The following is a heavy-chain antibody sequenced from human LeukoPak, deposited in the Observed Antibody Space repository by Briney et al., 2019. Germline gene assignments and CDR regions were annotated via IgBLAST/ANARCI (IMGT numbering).Heavy chain of an antibody. Sequence: PGRSLRLSCAASGFTFSSYGMHWVRQAPGKGLEWVAVIWYDGSRKYYADSVKGRFTISRDNSKNTQWLQMNSLRAEDTAVYYCARDDGSASGDYWGQGTLVTVSS. CDR1: GFTFSSYG. V-gene: IGHV3-33*01. J-gene: IGHJ4*02. CDR3: ARDDGSASGDY. D-gene: IGHD6-25*01. CDR2: IWYDGSRK.